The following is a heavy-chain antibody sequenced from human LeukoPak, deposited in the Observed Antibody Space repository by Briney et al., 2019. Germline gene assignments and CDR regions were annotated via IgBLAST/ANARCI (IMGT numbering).Heavy chain of an antibody. Sequence: GGSLRLSCAASGFTSSSYWMSWVRQAPGKGLEWVSYISSSGSTIYYADSVKGRFTISRDNAKNSLYLQMNSLRAEDTAVYYCAELGITMIGGVWGKGTTVTISS. J-gene: IGHJ6*04. CDR3: AELGITMIGGV. CDR1: GFTSSSYW. V-gene: IGHV3-48*04. D-gene: IGHD3-10*02. CDR2: ISSSGSTI.